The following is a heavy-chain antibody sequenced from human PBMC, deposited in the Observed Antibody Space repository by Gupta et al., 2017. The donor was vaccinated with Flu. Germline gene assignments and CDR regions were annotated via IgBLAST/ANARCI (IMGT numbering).Heavy chain of an antibody. D-gene: IGHD6-13*01. V-gene: IGHV4-34*01. Sequence: QVQLQQWGAGLLKPSETLSLTCAVYGGSFSGYYWSWIRQPPGKGLEWIGEINHSGSTNYNPSLKSRVTISVDTSKNQFSLKLSSVTAADTAVYYCARSLTRAAAGTGMDYWGQGTLVTVSS. J-gene: IGHJ4*02. CDR1: GGSFSGYY. CDR3: ARSLTRAAAGTGMDY. CDR2: INHSGST.